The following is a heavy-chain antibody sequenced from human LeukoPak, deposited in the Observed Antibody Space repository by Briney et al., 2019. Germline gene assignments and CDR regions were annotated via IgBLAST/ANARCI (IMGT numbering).Heavy chain of an antibody. CDR3: ARHYSKSGELSTY. CDR1: GGSISSSSYY. D-gene: IGHD3-10*02. V-gene: IGHV4-39*01. Sequence: PSETLSLTCTVSGGSISSSSYYWGWIRQPPGKGLEWIGSIYYSGSTYYNPSLKSRVTISVDTSKNQFSLKLSSVTAADTAVYYCARHYSKSGELSTYWGQGTLVTVSS. CDR2: IYYSGST. J-gene: IGHJ4*02.